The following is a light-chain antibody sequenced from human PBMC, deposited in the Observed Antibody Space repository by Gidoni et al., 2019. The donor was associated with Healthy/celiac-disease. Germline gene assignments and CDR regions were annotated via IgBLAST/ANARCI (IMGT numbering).Light chain of an antibody. Sequence: EIVLTQSPATLSLSPGERATLSCRASQSVSSYLAWYQQKPGQAPLLLIYDASYRATGLPARFCGSGSGTDFTLPISSLEPDDFAVYYCQQRRNWPPWTFGQGTKVEIK. J-gene: IGKJ1*01. CDR1: QSVSSY. CDR3: QQRRNWPPWT. V-gene: IGKV3-11*01. CDR2: DAS.